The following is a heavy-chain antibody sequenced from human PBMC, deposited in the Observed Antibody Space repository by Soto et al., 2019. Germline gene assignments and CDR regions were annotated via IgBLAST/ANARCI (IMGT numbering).Heavy chain of an antibody. J-gene: IGHJ4*02. CDR3: VHNEATMVRGAYFDY. Sequence: QITLKESGPTVVKPTQTLTLTCTLSGRSLTSSGVSVGWIRQPPGKALEWVALSFWDGEKRYNPSLKNRLTISMEISTNQVVLTVTNTDPVDRGTYYCVHNEATMVRGAYFDYWGQGTPVTVSS. CDR1: GRSLTSSGVS. CDR2: SFWDGEK. V-gene: IGHV2-5*02. D-gene: IGHD3-10*01.